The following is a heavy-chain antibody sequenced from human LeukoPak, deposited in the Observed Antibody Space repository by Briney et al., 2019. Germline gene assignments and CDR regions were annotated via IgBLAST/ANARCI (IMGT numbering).Heavy chain of an antibody. J-gene: IGHJ3*02. D-gene: IGHD4-17*01. CDR1: GGSISSGSYY. CDR3: ARGPPSYDYGDFGDAFDI. Sequence: SQTLSLTCTVSGGSISSGSYYWSWIRQPAGKGLEWIGRIYTSGSTNYNPSLKSRVTISVDTSKNQFSLKLSSVTAADTAVYYCARGPPSYDYGDFGDAFDIWGQGTMVTVSP. CDR2: IYTSGST. V-gene: IGHV4-61*02.